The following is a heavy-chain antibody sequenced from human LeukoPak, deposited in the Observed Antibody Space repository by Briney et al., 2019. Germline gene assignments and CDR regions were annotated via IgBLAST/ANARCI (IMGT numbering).Heavy chain of an antibody. D-gene: IGHD2-21*02. CDR3: ARDGSYCGGDCYLNY. J-gene: IGHJ4*02. CDR1: GFTFSSNW. Sequence: GGSLRLSCAASGFTFSSNWMSWVRQAPGKGLEWVANIKQDGSGKYYVDSVKGRFTISRDNAKNSLYLQMNSLRAEDTAVYYCARDGSYCGGDCYLNYWGQGTLVTVSS. V-gene: IGHV3-7*01. CDR2: IKQDGSGK.